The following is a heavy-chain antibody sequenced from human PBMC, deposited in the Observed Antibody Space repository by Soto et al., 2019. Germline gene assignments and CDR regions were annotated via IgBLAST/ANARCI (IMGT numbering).Heavy chain of an antibody. D-gene: IGHD1-26*01. V-gene: IGHV5-51*01. J-gene: IGHJ6*03. CDR1: GYSFTNYW. Sequence: EVQLVQSGAEVKKPGESLKISCKGSGYSFTNYWIGWVRQMPGKGLEWMGIIYPGDSETRYSPSFQGQVTISADKSISTAYLQWSSLEASDTAMYYCARHEATPGYHYYYYMDVWGKGTTVTVSS. CDR2: IYPGDSET. CDR3: ARHEATPGYHYYYYMDV.